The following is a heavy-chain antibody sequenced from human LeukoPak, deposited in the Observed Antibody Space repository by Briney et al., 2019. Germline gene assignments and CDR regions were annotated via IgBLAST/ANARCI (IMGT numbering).Heavy chain of an antibody. CDR3: ARDRPYSSSWYY. CDR1: GGTFSSYA. J-gene: IGHJ4*02. D-gene: IGHD6-13*01. V-gene: IGHV1-69*05. Sequence: SVKVSCKASGGTFSSYAISWVRQAPGQGLEWMGRIIPIFGTANYAQKFQGRVTITTDESASTAYMELSSLRSEDTAVYYCARDRPYSSSWYYWGQGTLVTVSS. CDR2: IIPIFGTA.